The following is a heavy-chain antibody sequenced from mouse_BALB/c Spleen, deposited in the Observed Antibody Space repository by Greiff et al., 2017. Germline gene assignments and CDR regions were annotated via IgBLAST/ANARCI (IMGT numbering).Heavy chain of an antibody. V-gene: IGHV10-1*02. J-gene: IGHJ1*01. CDR2: IRSKSNNYAT. Sequence: EVMLVESGGGLVQPGGSLRLSCATSGFTFNTYAMNWVRQAPGKGLEWVARIRSKSNNYATYYADSVKDRFTISRDDSKSMLYLQMNNLKTEDTAMYYCVRQYYYGSSYFDVWGAGTTVTVSS. CDR3: VRQYYYGSSYFDV. CDR1: GFTFNTYA. D-gene: IGHD1-1*01.